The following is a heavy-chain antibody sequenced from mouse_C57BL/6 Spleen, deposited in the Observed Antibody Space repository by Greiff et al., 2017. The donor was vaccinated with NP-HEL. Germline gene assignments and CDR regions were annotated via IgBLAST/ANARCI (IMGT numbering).Heavy chain of an antibody. CDR3: ARLGRDFDY. CDR1: GYSITSGYY. Sequence: DVQLQESGPGLVKPSQSLSLTCSVTGYSITSGYYWNWIRQFPGNKLEWMGYISYDGSNNYNPSLKNRISITRDTSKNQFFLKLNSVTTEDTSTYSCARLGRDFDYWGQGTTLTVSS. D-gene: IGHD4-1*01. V-gene: IGHV3-6*01. CDR2: ISYDGSN. J-gene: IGHJ2*01.